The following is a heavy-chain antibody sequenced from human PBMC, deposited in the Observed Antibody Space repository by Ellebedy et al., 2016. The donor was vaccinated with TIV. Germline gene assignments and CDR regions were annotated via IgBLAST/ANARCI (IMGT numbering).Heavy chain of an antibody. CDR3: ARGVLISGWHPFDN. D-gene: IGHD6-19*01. Sequence: AASVKVSCKASGYTFVSHFIHWVRQAPGQGLEWIGVINPVGGGTIYAQKFQGRVTVTRDTSTTTVYMEVSRLTSEDTAVYYGARGVLISGWHPFDNWGRGTLVTVSS. J-gene: IGHJ4*02. V-gene: IGHV1-46*01. CDR1: GYTFVSHF. CDR2: INPVGGGT.